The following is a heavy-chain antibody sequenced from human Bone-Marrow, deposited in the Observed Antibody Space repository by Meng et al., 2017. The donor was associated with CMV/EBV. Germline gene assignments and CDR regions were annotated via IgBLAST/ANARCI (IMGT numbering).Heavy chain of an antibody. CDR3: ARDRCSSTSCYGPYYGMDV. CDR2: IYDSGST. Sequence: SETLSLTCTVSGGSISISSDYWGWIREPPGKGLEWFGSIYDSGSTYYNPSLKSRVTISVDTSKHQFSLKLSSVTAADTAVYYCARDRCSSTSCYGPYYGMDVWGQGTTVTVSS. J-gene: IGHJ6*02. CDR1: GGSISISSDY. V-gene: IGHV4-39*07. D-gene: IGHD2-2*01.